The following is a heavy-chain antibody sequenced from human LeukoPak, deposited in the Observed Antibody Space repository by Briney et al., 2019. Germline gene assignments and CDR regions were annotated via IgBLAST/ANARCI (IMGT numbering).Heavy chain of an antibody. Sequence: GGSLRLSCAASGFTFSNAWMSWVRQAPGKGLEWVGRIKSKTDGGTTDYAAPVKGRFTISRDDSKNTLYLQMNSLKTEDTAVYYCASGYCSSTSCYRGYYYYYMDVWGKGTTVTISS. CDR1: GFTFSNAW. V-gene: IGHV3-15*01. CDR2: IKSKTDGGTT. CDR3: ASGYCSSTSCYRGYYYYYMDV. J-gene: IGHJ6*03. D-gene: IGHD2-2*02.